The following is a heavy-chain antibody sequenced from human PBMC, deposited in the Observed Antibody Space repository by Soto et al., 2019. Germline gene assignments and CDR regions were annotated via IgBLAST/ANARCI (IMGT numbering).Heavy chain of an antibody. CDR2: ISARGGSL. D-gene: IGHD5-12*01. Sequence: EVQLLESGGGLVQPGGSLRLSCAASGFSFSSYAMVWVRQAPGKGLEWVSVISARGGSLYFADSVKGRFTISRDNSKNVLSLEMNSLRAEDTATYFCPKGSIEYSASVDNWGQGTLVVVSS. J-gene: IGHJ4*02. V-gene: IGHV3-23*01. CDR1: GFSFSSYA. CDR3: PKGSIEYSASVDN.